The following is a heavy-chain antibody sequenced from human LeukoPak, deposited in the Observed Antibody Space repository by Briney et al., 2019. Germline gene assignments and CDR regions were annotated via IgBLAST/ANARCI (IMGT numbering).Heavy chain of an antibody. CDR3: AKDSYRSSNWFDP. D-gene: IGHD6-6*01. V-gene: IGHV3-33*06. CDR2: IWYDGSNK. Sequence: GGSLRLSCAASGFTFSSYGMHRVRQAPGKGLEWVAVIWYDGSNKYYADSVKGRFTISRDNSKNTLYLQMNSLRAEDTAVYYCAKDSYRSSNWFDPWGQGTLVTVSS. J-gene: IGHJ5*02. CDR1: GFTFSSYG.